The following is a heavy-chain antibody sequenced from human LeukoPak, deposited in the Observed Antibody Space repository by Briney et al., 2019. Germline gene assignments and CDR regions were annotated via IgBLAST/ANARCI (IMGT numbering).Heavy chain of an antibody. J-gene: IGHJ6*02. Sequence: GRSLRLSCAASGFTFSSYGMHWVRQAPGKGLVWVAVISYDGSNKYYADSVKGRFTISRDNSKNTLYLQMNSLRAEDTAVYYCAKDQSITIFGVAPYGMDVWGQGTTVTVSS. CDR2: ISYDGSNK. CDR1: GFTFSSYG. V-gene: IGHV3-30*18. CDR3: AKDQSITIFGVAPYGMDV. D-gene: IGHD3-3*01.